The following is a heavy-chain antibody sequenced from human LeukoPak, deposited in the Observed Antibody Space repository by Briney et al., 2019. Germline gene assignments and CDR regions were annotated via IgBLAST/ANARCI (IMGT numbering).Heavy chain of an antibody. CDR2: INHSGST. CDR3: ARLGAKDY. J-gene: IGHJ4*02. Sequence: SETLSLTCAVYGGSFSGYYWSWIRQPPGKGLEWIGEINHSGSTNYNPSLKSRVTISVDTSKNQFSLKLSSVTAADTAVYYRARLGAKDYWGQGTLVTVSS. D-gene: IGHD1-26*01. V-gene: IGHV4-34*01. CDR1: GGSFSGYY.